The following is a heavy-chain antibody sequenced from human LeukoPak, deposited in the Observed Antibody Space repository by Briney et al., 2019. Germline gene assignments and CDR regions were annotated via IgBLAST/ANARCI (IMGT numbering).Heavy chain of an antibody. CDR1: GGSFSGYY. D-gene: IGHD2-15*01. Sequence: SETLSLTCAVYGGSFSGYYWSWIRQPPGKGLEWIGEINHSGSTNYNPSLKSRVTISVDTSKNQFSLKLSSVTAADTAVYYCARGYSVVAATRFDYWGQGTLVTVSS. CDR2: INHSGST. J-gene: IGHJ4*02. V-gene: IGHV4-34*01. CDR3: ARGYSVVAATRFDY.